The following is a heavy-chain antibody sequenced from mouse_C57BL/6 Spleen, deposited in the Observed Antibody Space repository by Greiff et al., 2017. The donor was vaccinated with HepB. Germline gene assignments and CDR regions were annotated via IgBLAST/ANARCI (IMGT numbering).Heavy chain of an antibody. CDR1: GYTFTSYW. Sequence: QVQLQQPGTELVKPGASVKLSCKASGYTFTSYWMHWVKQRPGQGLEWIGNINPSNGGTNYNEKFKGKATLTADKSSSTAYMQLNSLTSEDSAVYFCARRDLPSSYWYFDVWGTGTTVTVSS. V-gene: IGHV1-53*01. D-gene: IGHD6-1*01. J-gene: IGHJ1*03. CDR2: INPSNGGT. CDR3: ARRDLPSSYWYFDV.